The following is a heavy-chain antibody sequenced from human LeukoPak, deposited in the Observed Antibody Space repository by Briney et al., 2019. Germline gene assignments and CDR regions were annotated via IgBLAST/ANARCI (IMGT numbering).Heavy chain of an antibody. D-gene: IGHD3-9*01. V-gene: IGHV4-59*01. CDR1: GGSISYYY. Sequence: SETLSLTCTVPGGSISYYYWTWIRQSPGKGLEWIGQIYYTGSTYYNPSLKRRVTISVDTSRNQFSLNLTSVTAADTAVYYCARGGTYNDILSFDPWGQGTLVTVSS. J-gene: IGHJ5*02. CDR2: IYYTGST. CDR3: ARGGTYNDILSFDP.